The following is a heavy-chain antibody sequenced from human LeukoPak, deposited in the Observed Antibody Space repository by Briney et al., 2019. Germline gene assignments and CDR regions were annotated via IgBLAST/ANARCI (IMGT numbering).Heavy chain of an antibody. J-gene: IGHJ5*02. V-gene: IGHV1-46*01. CDR3: ARDNSVEDTAWWFDP. CDR2: INPSGGST. CDR1: GYTFTDYD. Sequence: ASVRVSCKTSGYTFTDYDITWVRQAPGQGLEWMGIINPSGGSTSYAQKFQGRVTMTRDMSTSTDYMELSSLRSEDTAVYYCARDNSVEDTAWWFDPWGQGILVTVSS. D-gene: IGHD4-23*01.